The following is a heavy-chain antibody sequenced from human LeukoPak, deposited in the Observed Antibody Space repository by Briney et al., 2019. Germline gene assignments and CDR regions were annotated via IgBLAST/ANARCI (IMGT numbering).Heavy chain of an antibody. CDR3: ASTSGTYRFDP. CDR1: RFTYSSYW. J-gene: IGHJ5*02. CDR2: IKNDGSST. D-gene: IGHD1-26*01. Sequence: GGSLRLSCAASRFTYSSYWMHWVRQAPGKGLVWVSRIKNDGSSTTYADSVKGRFTISIDNAKNTLYLQMNSLRVEDTAVYYCASTSGTYRFDPWGQGTLVTVSS. V-gene: IGHV3-74*01.